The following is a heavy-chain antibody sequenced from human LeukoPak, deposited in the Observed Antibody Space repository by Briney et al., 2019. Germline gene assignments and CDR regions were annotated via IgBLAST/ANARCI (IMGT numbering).Heavy chain of an antibody. CDR3: ARVPRSTVVVPAVRGGWFDP. CDR1: GYTFTSYS. Sequence: GASVKVSCKASGYTFTSYSISWVRQAPGQGLEWMGWISAYNGNTNYAQKLQGRVTMTTDTSTSTAYMELRSLRSDDTAVYYCARVPRSTVVVPAVRGGWFDPWGQGTLVTVSS. J-gene: IGHJ5*02. CDR2: ISAYNGNT. D-gene: IGHD2-2*01. V-gene: IGHV1-18*01.